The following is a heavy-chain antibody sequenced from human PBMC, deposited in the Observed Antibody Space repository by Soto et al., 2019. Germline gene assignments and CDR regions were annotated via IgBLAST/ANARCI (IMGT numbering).Heavy chain of an antibody. CDR2: IRSKANSYET. Sequence: EVQLVESGGGLVQPGGSLKLSCAASGFTFSGSAMHWVRQASGKGLEWVGRIRSKANSYETAYAASVKGRFTISRDDSKNTAYLQMNSLKTEDTAVYYCTRHDITGTIPNWFDPWGQGTLVTVSS. D-gene: IGHD1-20*01. CDR1: GFTFSGSA. CDR3: TRHDITGTIPNWFDP. V-gene: IGHV3-73*01. J-gene: IGHJ5*02.